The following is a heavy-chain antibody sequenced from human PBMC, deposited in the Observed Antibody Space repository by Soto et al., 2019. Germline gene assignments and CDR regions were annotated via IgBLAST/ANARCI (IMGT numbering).Heavy chain of an antibody. D-gene: IGHD6-6*01. CDR1: GFTFSNFW. CDR3: VRDEGNSDSSAAFY. Sequence: SLRLSCAASGFTFSNFWMHWVRQAPGKGLVWVSHINSDGSDSTHADSVKGRFTISRDNAKNTLYLQMNSLRAEDTAVYFCVRDEGNSDSSAAFYWGQGTRVTVSS. J-gene: IGHJ4*02. CDR2: INSDGSDS. V-gene: IGHV3-74*01.